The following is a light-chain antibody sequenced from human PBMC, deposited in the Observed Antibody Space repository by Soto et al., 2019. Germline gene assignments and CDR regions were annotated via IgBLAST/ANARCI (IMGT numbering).Light chain of an antibody. CDR1: SSDVGSYNL. CDR2: EVS. V-gene: IGLV2-23*02. J-gene: IGLJ2*01. Sequence: QSALTQPASVSGSPGQSITISCTGTSSDVGSYNLVSWYQQHPGKAPKLMIYEVSKRPSGVSNRFSGSKSGNTASLTISGLQAEDEADYYCCSYAGSSTSVFSEGTKLTVL. CDR3: CSYAGSSTSV.